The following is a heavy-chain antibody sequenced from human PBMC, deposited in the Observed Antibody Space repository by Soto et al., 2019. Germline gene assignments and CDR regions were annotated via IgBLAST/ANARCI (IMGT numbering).Heavy chain of an antibody. J-gene: IGHJ5*02. CDR3: ARVSEQKAAAGFAFDP. V-gene: IGHV6-1*01. D-gene: IGHD6-13*01. CDR2: TYYRSKWYN. CDR1: GDSVSSNSAA. Sequence: QSQTLSLTCAISGDSVSSNSAAWNWIRQSPSRGLEWLGRTYYRSKWYNDYAVSVKSRITINPDTSKNQFSLQLNSVTPEDTAVYYCARVSEQKAAAGFAFDPWGQGTLVTVSS.